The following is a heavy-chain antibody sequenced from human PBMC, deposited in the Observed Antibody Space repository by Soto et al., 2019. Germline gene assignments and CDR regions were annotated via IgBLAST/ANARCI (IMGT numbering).Heavy chain of an antibody. J-gene: IGHJ3*02. D-gene: IGHD3-3*01. CDR2: ISWNSGSI. CDR1: GFTFDDYA. CDR3: AKYRVRETIFGVVIIGNAFDI. V-gene: IGHV3-9*01. Sequence: GGSLRLSCAASGFTFDDYAMHWVRQAPGKGLEWVSGISWNSGSIGYADSVKGRFTISRDNAKNSLYLQMNSLRAEDTALYYCAKYRVRETIFGVVIIGNAFDIWGQGTMVTVSS.